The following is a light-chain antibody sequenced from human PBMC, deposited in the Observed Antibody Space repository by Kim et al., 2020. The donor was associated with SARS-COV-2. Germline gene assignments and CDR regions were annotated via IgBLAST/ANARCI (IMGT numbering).Light chain of an antibody. Sequence: SYELTQPPSMSVSPGQTARITCSGDALPKQYVFWYQQKPGLAPVLVIYKDTERPSGIPERFSASSSGTAVTLTISGVQTDDEADYYCQSADSSGTVVFGGGTKVTVL. CDR1: ALPKQY. V-gene: IGLV3-25*03. CDR3: QSADSSGTVV. CDR2: KDT. J-gene: IGLJ2*01.